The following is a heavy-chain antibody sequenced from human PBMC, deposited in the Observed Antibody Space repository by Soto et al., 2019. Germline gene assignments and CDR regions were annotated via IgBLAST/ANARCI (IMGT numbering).Heavy chain of an antibody. CDR2: INPATGAA. J-gene: IGHJ3*02. V-gene: IGHV1-2*02. D-gene: IGHD3-3*01. CDR3: ARGGGVGVAGSAAFDM. CDR1: GYPVTAYY. Sequence: QLHLVQSGAVVKKPGASVTVSCSASGYPVTAYYMHWVRQAPGRGLEWMGGINPATGAAKYTQTFRGRGTMTRDTSTSTVFRELSGRTSEDTAVFYGARGGGVGVAGSAAFDMWGQGTLVTVSS.